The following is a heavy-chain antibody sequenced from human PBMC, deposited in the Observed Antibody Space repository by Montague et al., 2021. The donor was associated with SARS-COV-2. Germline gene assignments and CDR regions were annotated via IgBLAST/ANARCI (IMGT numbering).Heavy chain of an antibody. CDR3: ARVAGGYYHDSSAYFDY. J-gene: IGHJ4*02. D-gene: IGHD3-22*01. Sequence: SETLSLTCAVYGGSFSGYYWSWIRQPPGKGLEWIGEISQSGSTNYNPSLKSRATLSVDTSKKQFSLKLSSLTAADTAVYYCARVAGGYYHDSSAYFDYWGQGSLVTVSS. CDR2: ISQSGST. CDR1: GGSFSGYY. V-gene: IGHV4-34*01.